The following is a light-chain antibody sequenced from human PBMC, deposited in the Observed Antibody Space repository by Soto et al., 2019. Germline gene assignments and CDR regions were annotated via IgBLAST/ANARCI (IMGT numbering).Light chain of an antibody. J-gene: IGKJ1*01. V-gene: IGKV1-9*01. CDR1: QGISSY. CDR2: AAS. Sequence: IQLTQSPSSLSASVGDRVTITCRASQGISSYLAWYQQKPGKAPKLLIYAASTLQSGVPSRFSGSGSGTDFPPTTSSLQPEDFATYYCQQLNSYPRTFGQGTKGEIK. CDR3: QQLNSYPRT.